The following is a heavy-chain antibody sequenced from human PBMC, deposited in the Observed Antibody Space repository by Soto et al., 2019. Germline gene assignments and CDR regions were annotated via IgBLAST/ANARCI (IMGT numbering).Heavy chain of an antibody. D-gene: IGHD3-16*02. CDR3: ARFGDNEGEPIYDYIWGSYRSNWFDP. V-gene: IGHV1-8*01. CDR2: MNPNSGNT. J-gene: IGHJ5*02. CDR1: GYTFTSYD. Sequence: GASVKVSCKASGYTFTSYDINWVRQATGQGLEWMGWMNPNSGNTGYAQKFQGRVTMTRNTSISTAYMELSSLRSEDTAVYYCARFGDNEGEPIYDYIWGSYRSNWFDPWGQGTLVTVSS.